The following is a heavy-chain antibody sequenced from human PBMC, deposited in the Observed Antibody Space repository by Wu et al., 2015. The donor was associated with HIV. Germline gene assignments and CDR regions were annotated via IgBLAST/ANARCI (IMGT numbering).Heavy chain of an antibody. CDR3: ATGGSFSPSEF. CDR2: IIPVFGTT. CDR1: GGTFSSSS. V-gene: IGHV1-69*13. J-gene: IGHJ4*02. D-gene: IGHD2-15*01. Sequence: QVQLVQSGAEVKKPGSSVKVSCKASGGTFSSSSVSWVRQAPGQGLEWMGRIIPVFGTTNYAQKFQNRVTITADGSTTTAYMDLSNLTSEDTAVYYCATGGSFSPSEFWGQGNAGHRLL.